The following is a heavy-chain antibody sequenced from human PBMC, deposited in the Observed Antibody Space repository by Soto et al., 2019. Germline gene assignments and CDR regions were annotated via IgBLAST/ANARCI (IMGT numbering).Heavy chain of an antibody. D-gene: IGHD3-22*01. J-gene: IGHJ4*02. CDR1: GYTFTGYY. V-gene: IGHV1-2*02. CDR3: ARDLARAASMIVVVNGLDY. Sequence: ASVKVSCKASGYTFTGYYMHWVRQAPGQGLEWMGWINPNSGGTNYAQKFQGRVTMTRDTSISTAYMELSRLRSDDTAVYYCARDLARAASMIVVVNGLDYWGQGTLVTVSS. CDR2: INPNSGGT.